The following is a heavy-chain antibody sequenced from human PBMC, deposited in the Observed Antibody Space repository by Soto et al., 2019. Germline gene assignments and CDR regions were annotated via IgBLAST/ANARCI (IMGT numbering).Heavy chain of an antibody. J-gene: IGHJ4*02. CDR1: GYTFTSYV. V-gene: IGHV1-18*01. Sequence: QVQLMQSGLEVKRPGASVKVSCKTSGYTFTSYVISWVRQAPGHGLEWMGWISADNHNTNVAQNFQGRVTMTTDTATTTVFMELRDLRSDDTDVYYCARRSRNSDALHYWGQGTLVIVSS. CDR2: ISADNHNT. CDR3: ARRSRNSDALHY. D-gene: IGHD4-4*01.